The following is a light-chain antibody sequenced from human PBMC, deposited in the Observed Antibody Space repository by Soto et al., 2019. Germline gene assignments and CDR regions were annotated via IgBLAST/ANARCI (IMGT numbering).Light chain of an antibody. CDR1: TGAVTSGYY. J-gene: IGLJ2*01. CDR3: LLYYRGAQV. CDR2: NTS. V-gene: IGLV7-43*01. Sequence: QAVVTQEPSLTVSPGGTVTLTCASSTGAVTSGYYPNWIQQRPGQAPRALIYNTSNKHSWTPARFSGSLLGGKAALTLSGVQPEDEAEYYCLLYYRGAQVFGGGTKLTVL.